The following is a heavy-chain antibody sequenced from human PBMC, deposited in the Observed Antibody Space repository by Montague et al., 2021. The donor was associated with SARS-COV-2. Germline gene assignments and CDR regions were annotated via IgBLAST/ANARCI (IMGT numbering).Heavy chain of an antibody. D-gene: IGHD2-15*01. V-gene: IGHV4-59*08. CDR1: GGSISSFY. Sequence: SETLSLTCTVSGGSISSFYWGWFRQPPGKGLYWIGYISDSGSTNYNPSLTSRVTMSVDTSKNQFSLKVNSVTAADTAVYYCARHYSATLPAVYWGQGTLVTVSS. J-gene: IGHJ4*02. CDR2: ISDSGST. CDR3: ARHYSATLPAVY.